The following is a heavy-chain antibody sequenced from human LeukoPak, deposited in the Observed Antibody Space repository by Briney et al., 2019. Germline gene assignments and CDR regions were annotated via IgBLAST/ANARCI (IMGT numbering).Heavy chain of an antibody. D-gene: IGHD6-19*01. CDR2: IYYSGST. CDR3: ARLDGTRYYYYYIDV. V-gene: IGHV4-59*08. J-gene: IGHJ6*03. Sequence: PSETLSLTCTVSGGSISSFYWSWIRQPPGKGLEWIGYIYYSGSTNYNPSLKSRVTISVDTSNNQFSLKLSSVTAADTAVYYCARLDGTRYYYYYIDVWGKGTTVTVSS. CDR1: GGSISSFY.